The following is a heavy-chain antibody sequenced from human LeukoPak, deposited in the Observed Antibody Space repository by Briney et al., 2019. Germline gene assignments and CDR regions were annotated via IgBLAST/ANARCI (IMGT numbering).Heavy chain of an antibody. Sequence: SVKVSCRASGGTFSSYAISWVRQAPGQGLEWMGGIIPIFGTANYAQKFQGRVTITADESTSTAYMELSSLRSEDTAVYYCARSHQLLSPFDYWGQGTLVTVSS. D-gene: IGHD2-2*01. CDR3: ARSHQLLSPFDY. J-gene: IGHJ4*02. CDR2: IIPIFGTA. V-gene: IGHV1-69*01. CDR1: GGTFSSYA.